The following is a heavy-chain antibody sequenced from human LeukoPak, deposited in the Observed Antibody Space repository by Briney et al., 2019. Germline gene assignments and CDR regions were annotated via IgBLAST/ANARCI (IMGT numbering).Heavy chain of an antibody. CDR2: VYTSGST. Sequence: SQTLFLTCTVSGGSISSGSYYWSWIRQPAGKGLEWIGRVYTSGSTNYNPSLRSRVTISVDTSKNQFSLKLSSVTAADTAVYYCAREDCSGGSCYFQWLGGYYFDYWGQGTLVTVSS. CDR1: GGSISSGSYY. D-gene: IGHD2-15*01. CDR3: AREDCSGGSCYFQWLGGYYFDY. V-gene: IGHV4-61*02. J-gene: IGHJ4*02.